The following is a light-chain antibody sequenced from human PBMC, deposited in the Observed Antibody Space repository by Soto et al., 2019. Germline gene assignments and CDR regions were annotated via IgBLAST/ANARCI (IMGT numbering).Light chain of an antibody. CDR1: QSISSW. Sequence: DIQMTQSPSTLSASVGDRLTITCRASQSISSWLAWYQQKPGKAPKLLIYDASSLESGVPSRFSGSGSATEFTLTISRLQPDDFATYYRQQYNNSWTFGQGTKVDIK. V-gene: IGKV1-5*01. CDR3: QQYNNSWT. J-gene: IGKJ1*01. CDR2: DAS.